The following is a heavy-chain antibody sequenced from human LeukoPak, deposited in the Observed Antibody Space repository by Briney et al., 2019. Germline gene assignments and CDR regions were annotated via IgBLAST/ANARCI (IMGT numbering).Heavy chain of an antibody. CDR1: GGSFSGYY. J-gene: IGHJ4*02. D-gene: IGHD6-13*01. CDR2: INHSGST. CDR3: ARQIASAGTAGFDF. V-gene: IGHV4-34*01. Sequence: KSSETLSLTCAVYGGSFSGYYWSWIRQPPGKGLEWIGEINHSGSTNYNPSLKSRVTISVDTSKNQFSLKLSSVTAADTAVHYCARQIASAGTAGFDFWGQGALVTVSS.